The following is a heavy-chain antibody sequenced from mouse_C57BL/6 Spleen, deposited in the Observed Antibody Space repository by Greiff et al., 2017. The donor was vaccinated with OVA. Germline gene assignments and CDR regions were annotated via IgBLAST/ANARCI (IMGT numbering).Heavy chain of an antibody. Sequence: ESGAELARPGASVKLSCKASGYTFTSYGISWVKQRTGQGLEWIGEIYPRSGNTYYNEKFKGKATLTADKSSSTAYMELRSLTSEDSAVYFCAPSITTVVAPDYWGQGTTLTVSS. CDR1: GYTFTSYG. CDR2: IYPRSGNT. J-gene: IGHJ2*01. CDR3: APSITTVVAPDY. V-gene: IGHV1-81*01. D-gene: IGHD1-1*01.